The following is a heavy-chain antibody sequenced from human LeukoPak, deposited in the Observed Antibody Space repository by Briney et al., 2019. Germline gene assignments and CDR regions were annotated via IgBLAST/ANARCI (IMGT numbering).Heavy chain of an antibody. D-gene: IGHD6-13*01. V-gene: IGHV4-34*01. CDR2: INHSGST. J-gene: IGHJ4*02. CDR1: GGSFSGYY. Sequence: PSETLSLTCAVYGGSFSGYYWSWIRQPPGKGLEWIGEINHSGSTNYNPSLKSRVTISVDTSKNQFSLKLSSVTAADTAVYYCARVDVGISSWEALDYWGQGALVTVSS. CDR3: ARVDVGISSWEALDY.